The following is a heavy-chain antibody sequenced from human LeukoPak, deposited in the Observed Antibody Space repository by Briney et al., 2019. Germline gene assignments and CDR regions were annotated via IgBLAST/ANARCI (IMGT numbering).Heavy chain of an antibody. J-gene: IGHJ4*02. V-gene: IGHV1-18*01. CDR2: ISAYNGNT. CDR1: GYTFTSNG. CDR3: ASHSSSWYPIYFDY. D-gene: IGHD6-13*01. Sequence: ASVKVSCKASGYTFTSNGISWVRQAPGQGLELMGLISAYNGNTNYAQKFQGRVTMTTDTSTSTAYMALRSLSSDDTAVYYCASHSSSWYPIYFDYWGQGTLVTVSS.